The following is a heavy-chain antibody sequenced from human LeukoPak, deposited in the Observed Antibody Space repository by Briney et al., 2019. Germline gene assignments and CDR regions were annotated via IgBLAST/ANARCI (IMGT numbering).Heavy chain of an antibody. Sequence: KSGGSLRLSCAASGFTFSNAWMSWVRQAPGKGLEWVGRIKSKTDGGTTDYAAPVKGRFTISRDDSKNTLYLQMNSLKTEDTAVYYCTTGRFWSGFSPYGMAVWGQGTTVTVSS. CDR2: IKSKTDGGTT. V-gene: IGHV3-15*01. J-gene: IGHJ6*02. D-gene: IGHD3-3*01. CDR1: GFTFSNAW. CDR3: TTGRFWSGFSPYGMAV.